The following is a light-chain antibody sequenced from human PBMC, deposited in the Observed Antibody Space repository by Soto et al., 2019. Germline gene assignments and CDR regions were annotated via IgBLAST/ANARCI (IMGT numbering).Light chain of an antibody. Sequence: VMSQPPSTLSVSPGKRATLSCRASQSVSSSYLAWYQQKPGQAPRLLLYGASTRATGIPVRFTGSGSGTDFTLTISRLEPEDFAVYYCQQYVSSPWAFGQGTKVDIK. CDR3: QQYVSSPWA. J-gene: IGKJ1*01. CDR1: QSVSSSY. V-gene: IGKV3-20*01. CDR2: GAS.